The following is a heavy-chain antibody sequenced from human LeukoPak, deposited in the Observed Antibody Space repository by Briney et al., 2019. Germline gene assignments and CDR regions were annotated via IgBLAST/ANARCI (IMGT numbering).Heavy chain of an antibody. D-gene: IGHD5/OR15-5a*01. V-gene: IGHV3-30*04. CDR2: ISTDGSDK. Sequence: GGSLRLSCAASGFTFSSYAMSWVRQAPGKGLEWLTVISTDGSDKHYADSVKGRFTVSRDNSKNTLFLQMNNLRTEDTAVYYCAKDKSVSADYYFDYWGQGTLVTVSS. CDR3: AKDKSVSADYYFDY. J-gene: IGHJ4*02. CDR1: GFTFSSYA.